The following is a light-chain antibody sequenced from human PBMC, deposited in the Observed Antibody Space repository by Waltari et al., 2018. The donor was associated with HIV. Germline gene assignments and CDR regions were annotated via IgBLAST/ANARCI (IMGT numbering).Light chain of an antibody. CDR2: WAS. CDR1: RSILYSSDNRNY. CDR3: QQYYSSPWN. J-gene: IGKJ3*01. V-gene: IGKV4-1*01. Sequence: DIVMTQSPDSLPVSLGERATINCTSSRSILYSSDNRNYLAWYQQKPRQPPKLLISWASTRESGVPDRFSGSGSGTDFTLTITRLQAEDVAVYYCQQYYSSPWNFGPGTKVDI.